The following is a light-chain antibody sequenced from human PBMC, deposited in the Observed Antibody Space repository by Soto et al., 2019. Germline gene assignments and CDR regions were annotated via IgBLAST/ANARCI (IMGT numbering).Light chain of an antibody. CDR1: QDINNY. CDR3: QQFGDLTFI. V-gene: IGKV1-33*01. Sequence: DIKITQSPSSLSASVGDRVTITCQASQDINNYLNWYQQKPGKAPRLLIYDASDLETGVPSRFSGSGSGTDFTLTISNLQPEDIATYYCQQFGDLTFIFGQGTRLEIK. J-gene: IGKJ5*01. CDR2: DAS.